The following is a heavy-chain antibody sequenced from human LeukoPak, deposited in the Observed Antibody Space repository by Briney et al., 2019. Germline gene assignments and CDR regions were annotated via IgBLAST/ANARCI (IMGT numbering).Heavy chain of an antibody. CDR1: GGSISSGSYY. CDR2: IYTSGST. Sequence: PSQTLSLTCTVSGGSISSGSYYWTWIRQPAGKGLEWVGRIYTSGSTNYNPSLKSRVSMSVDTSNNQFSLKLSSVTAADTAVYYCARMWFPGIAVAGSGPSDAFDIWGQGTMVTVSS. V-gene: IGHV4-61*02. J-gene: IGHJ3*02. CDR3: ARMWFPGIAVAGSGPSDAFDI. D-gene: IGHD6-19*01.